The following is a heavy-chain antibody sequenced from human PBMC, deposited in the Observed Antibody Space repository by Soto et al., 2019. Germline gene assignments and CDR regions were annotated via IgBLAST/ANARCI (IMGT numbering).Heavy chain of an antibody. J-gene: IGHJ4*02. CDR3: ARGGGIYSISWPLDY. D-gene: IGHD6-13*01. Sequence: ASVKVSCKASGYTFTNYGISWVRQAPGQGLEWMGWTSDYNGNTNYAQKFQGRVTLTTDTSTSTAYMELRSLRSDDTAVYYCARGGGIYSISWPLDYWGQGALVTVSS. V-gene: IGHV1-18*04. CDR2: TSDYNGNT. CDR1: GYTFTNYG.